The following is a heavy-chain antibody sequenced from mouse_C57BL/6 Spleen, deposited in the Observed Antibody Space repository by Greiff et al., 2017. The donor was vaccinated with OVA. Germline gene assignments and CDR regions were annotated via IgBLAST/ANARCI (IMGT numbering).Heavy chain of an antibody. CDR3: ARDGDYDVWYFDV. V-gene: IGHV3-6*01. CDR2: ISYDGSN. D-gene: IGHD2-4*01. J-gene: IGHJ1*03. Sequence: EVQLVESGPGLVKPSQSLSLTCSVTGYSITSGYYWNWIRQFPGNKLEWMGYISYDGSNNYNPSLKNRISITRDTSKNQFFLKLNSVTTEDTATYYCARDGDYDVWYFDVWGTGTTVTVSS. CDR1: GYSITSGYY.